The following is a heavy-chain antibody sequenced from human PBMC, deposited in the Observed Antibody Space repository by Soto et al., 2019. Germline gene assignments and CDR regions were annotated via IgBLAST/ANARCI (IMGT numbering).Heavy chain of an antibody. V-gene: IGHV3-23*01. D-gene: IGHD3-3*01. CDR3: AKGKANTVFGVDTLFDY. CDR2: ISGNGGYT. CDR1: GFTFSSYA. Sequence: SLRLSCAASGFTFSSYAMTWVRQAPGKGLEWVSTISGNGGYTYYSDSVRGRFTISRDNPKKTLYLQMDSLRADDTAVFYCAKGKANTVFGVDTLFDYWGQGTQVTVSS. J-gene: IGHJ4*02.